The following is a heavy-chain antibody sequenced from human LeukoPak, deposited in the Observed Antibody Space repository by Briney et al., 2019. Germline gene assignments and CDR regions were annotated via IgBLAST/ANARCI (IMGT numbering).Heavy chain of an antibody. V-gene: IGHV3-23*01. D-gene: IGHD5-12*01. CDR2: ISGSGGST. Sequence: GGTLRLSCAASGFTFSSYGMSWVRQAPGKGLEWVSAISGSGGSTYYADSVKGRFTISRDNSKNTLYLQMNSLRAEDTAVYYCAKSAGLRTSDYMDVWGKGTTVTVSS. CDR3: AKSAGLRTSDYMDV. J-gene: IGHJ6*03. CDR1: GFTFSSYG.